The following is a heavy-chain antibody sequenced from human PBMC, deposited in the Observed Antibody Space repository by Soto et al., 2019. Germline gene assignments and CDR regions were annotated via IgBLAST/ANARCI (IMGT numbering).Heavy chain of an antibody. CDR3: ARDRILGSGTYDN. Sequence: PXGSLILSCSASGFTFGSYWMHWVRQAPGKGLVWVSRIKTDGSETNYADSVKGRFTISRDSATSTLFLQMNSLRAEDTAVYYCARDRILGSGTYDNWGHGTLVTVSS. V-gene: IGHV3-74*01. CDR1: GFTFGSYW. CDR2: IKTDGSET. D-gene: IGHD3-10*01. J-gene: IGHJ4*01.